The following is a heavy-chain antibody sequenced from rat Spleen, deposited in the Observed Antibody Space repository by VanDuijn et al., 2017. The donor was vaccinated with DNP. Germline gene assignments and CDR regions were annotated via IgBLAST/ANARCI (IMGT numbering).Heavy chain of an antibody. D-gene: IGHD1-11*01. J-gene: IGHJ2*01. CDR2: ISYSGIT. CDR3: ARLEFGGYTYYFDY. Sequence: EVQLQESGPGLVKPSQSLSLTCSVTSYSITSNYWGWIRKFPGNKMDWIGHISYSGITSYNPSLKSRISITIDTSKNQFFLQLNSVTTEDTATYYCARLEFGGYTYYFDYWGQGVMVTVSS. V-gene: IGHV3-1*01. CDR1: SYSITSNY.